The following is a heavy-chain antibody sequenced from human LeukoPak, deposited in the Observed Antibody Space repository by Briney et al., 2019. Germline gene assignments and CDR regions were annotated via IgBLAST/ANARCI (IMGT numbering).Heavy chain of an antibody. CDR1: GGTFSSYA. CDR2: ISAYNGNT. J-gene: IGHJ4*02. D-gene: IGHD3-10*01. CDR3: ARGYYYGSGSYPFDY. V-gene: IGHV1-18*01. Sequence: VAAVKVSCKASGGTFSSYAISWVRQAPGQGLEWMGWISAYNGNTNYAQKLQGRVTMTTDTSTSTAYMELRSLRSDDTAVYYCARGYYYGSGSYPFDYWGQGTLVTVSS.